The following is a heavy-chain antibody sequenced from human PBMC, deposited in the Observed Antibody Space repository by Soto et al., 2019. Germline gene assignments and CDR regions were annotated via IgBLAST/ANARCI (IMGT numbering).Heavy chain of an antibody. V-gene: IGHV3-11*01. D-gene: IGHD6-19*01. CDR3: AKDFKLRQWHQFDY. J-gene: IGHJ4*02. CDR1: GFTFSDYY. CDR2: ISSSGSTI. Sequence: PGGSLRLSCAASGFTFSDYYMSWTRQAPGKGLEWVSYISSSGSTIYYADSVKGRFTISRDNAKNTLYLQMNSLRAEDTAVYYCAKDFKLRQWHQFDYWGQGTLVTVSS.